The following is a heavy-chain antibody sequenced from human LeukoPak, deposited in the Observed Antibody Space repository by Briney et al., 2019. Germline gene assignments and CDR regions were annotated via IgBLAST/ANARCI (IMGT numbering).Heavy chain of an antibody. CDR2: MKQDGSEK. CDR3: ARDYGHSGYDVYDY. V-gene: IGHV3-7*01. J-gene: IGHJ4*02. CDR1: GFSFGSYW. Sequence: PGGSLRLSCAASGFSFGSYWMGWVRQAPGKGLEWVANMKQDGSEKYYVDSVKGRFTISRDNAKNSLDLKMNSLRAEDPAVYYCARDYGHSGYDVYDYWGQGTLVTVSS. D-gene: IGHD5-12*01.